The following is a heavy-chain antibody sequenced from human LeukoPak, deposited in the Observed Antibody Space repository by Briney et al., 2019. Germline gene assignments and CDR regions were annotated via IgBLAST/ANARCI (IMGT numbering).Heavy chain of an antibody. D-gene: IGHD4-17*01. V-gene: IGHV3-21*01. CDR1: GFTFSRYS. J-gene: IGHJ4*02. CDR2: ISRSSSYK. Sequence: GGSLRLSCAASGFTFSRYSINWVRQPPGKGLEWVSSISRSSSYKSYVESVKGRFTISRDNAKNSLYLQMNRLRVEDTAVYYCAREGLTLPGDPIDYWGQGTLLTVSS. CDR3: AREGLTLPGDPIDY.